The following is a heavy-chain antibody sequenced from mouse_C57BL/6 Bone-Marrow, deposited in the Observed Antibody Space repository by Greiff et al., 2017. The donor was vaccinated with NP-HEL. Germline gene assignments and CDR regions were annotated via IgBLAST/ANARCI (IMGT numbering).Heavy chain of an antibody. CDR1: GYTFTSYW. CDR3: AVLLWYCDV. CDR2: IHPNSGST. J-gene: IGHJ1*03. V-gene: IGHV1-64*01. Sequence: QVQLQQPGAELVKPGASVKLSCKASGYTFTSYWMHWVKQRPGQGLEWIGMIHPNSGSTNYKENFKSKATLTVYKSSSTAYMQLSNLTSEDSAVVYCAVLLWYCDVCGTGTTVTVSS. D-gene: IGHD1-1*02.